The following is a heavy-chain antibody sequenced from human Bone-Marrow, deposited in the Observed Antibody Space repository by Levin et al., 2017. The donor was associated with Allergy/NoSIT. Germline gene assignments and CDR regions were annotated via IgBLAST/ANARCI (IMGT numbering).Heavy chain of an antibody. CDR1: GILFSSYD. CDR2: ISAGGNYI. J-gene: IGHJ6*02. Sequence: ASVKVSCAASGILFSSYDMNWVRQAPGKGLEWVSSISAGGNYIYYADSVKGRFTISRDNAKNSLFLQMNSLRAEDTAVYYCASWTMYHYDRSAFDYFYYAMDVWGQGTTVTVSS. CDR3: ASWTMYHYDRSAFDYFYYAMDV. D-gene: IGHD3-22*01. V-gene: IGHV3-21*01.